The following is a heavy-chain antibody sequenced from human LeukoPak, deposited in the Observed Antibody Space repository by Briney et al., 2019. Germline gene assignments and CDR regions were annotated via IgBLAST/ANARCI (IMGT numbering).Heavy chain of an antibody. Sequence: SVKVSCKAFGYTFISYYLHWVRQAPGQGLEWMGGIIPIFGTANYAQKFQGRVTITADESTSTAYMELSSLRSEDTAVYYCARVPARSGSPNYYYYMDVWGKGTTVTISS. D-gene: IGHD3-10*01. CDR1: GYTFISYY. V-gene: IGHV1-69*13. CDR2: IIPIFGTA. J-gene: IGHJ6*03. CDR3: ARVPARSGSPNYYYYMDV.